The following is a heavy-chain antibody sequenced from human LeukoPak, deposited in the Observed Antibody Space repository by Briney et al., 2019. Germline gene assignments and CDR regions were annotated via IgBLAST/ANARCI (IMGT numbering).Heavy chain of an antibody. CDR3: ARGRVQSGRYGDYLDSY. CDR1: GYTFTGYY. J-gene: IGHJ4*02. V-gene: IGHV1-2*02. D-gene: IGHD4-17*01. Sequence: ASVKVSCKASGYTFTGYYMHWVRQAPGQGLEWMGWINPNSGDTKFAQKFRGRVTMTRDTSISTAYMELGSLRSDNTAVYYCARGRVQSGRYGDYLDSYWGQGTLVTVSS. CDR2: INPNSGDT.